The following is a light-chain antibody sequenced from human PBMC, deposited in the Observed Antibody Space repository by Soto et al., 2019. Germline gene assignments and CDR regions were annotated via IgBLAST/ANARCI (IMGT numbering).Light chain of an antibody. CDR2: GAS. V-gene: IGKV3-20*01. J-gene: IGKJ4*01. CDR3: QQYGSSPLT. Sequence: EIVLTQSPGTLSLSPGDRATLSCRASQSVISDYLAWYQRKPGQAPRLLIYGASGRATGIPDRFSGSGSGTDFTLTISRLEPEDFAVYYCQQYGSSPLTFGGGTKVEIK. CDR1: QSVISDY.